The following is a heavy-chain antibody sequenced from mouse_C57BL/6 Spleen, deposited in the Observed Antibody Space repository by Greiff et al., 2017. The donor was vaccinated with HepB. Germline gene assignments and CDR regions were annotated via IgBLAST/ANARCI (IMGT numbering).Heavy chain of an antibody. CDR2: ISSGSSTI. CDR3: ARSAYYGSSWYFDV. CDR1: GFTFSDYG. Sequence: EVKLQESGGGLVKPGGSLKLSCAASGFTFSDYGMHWVRQAPEKGLEWVAYISSGSSTIYYADTVKGRFTISRDNAKNTLFLQMTSLRSEDTAMYYCARSAYYGSSWYFDVWGTGTTVTVSS. J-gene: IGHJ1*03. D-gene: IGHD1-1*01. V-gene: IGHV5-17*01.